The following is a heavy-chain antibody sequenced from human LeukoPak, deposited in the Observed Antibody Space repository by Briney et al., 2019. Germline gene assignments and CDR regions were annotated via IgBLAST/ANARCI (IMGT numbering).Heavy chain of an antibody. CDR2: ISYDGSNK. CDR3: ASGSGGWLQYPFDY. Sequence: GRSLRLSCAASGFTFSSYAMHWVRQAPGKGLEWVAVISYDGSNKYYANSVKGRLTISRDNSKNTLYLQMNSLRAEDTAVYYCASGSGGWLQYPFDYWGQGTLVTVSS. J-gene: IGHJ4*02. CDR1: GFTFSSYA. D-gene: IGHD5-24*01. V-gene: IGHV3-30-3*01.